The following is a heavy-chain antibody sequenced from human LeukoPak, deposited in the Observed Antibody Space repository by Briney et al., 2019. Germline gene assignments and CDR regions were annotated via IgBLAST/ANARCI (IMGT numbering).Heavy chain of an antibody. D-gene: IGHD5-18*01. CDR1: GFTFGSYS. J-gene: IGHJ3*02. V-gene: IGHV3-48*01. Sequence: GGSLRLSCAASGFTFGSYSMNWVRQAPGKGLEGVSYFSTSSSVIFYADSAKGRFTISRDNAKNSLYLQLNSLRAEDTAVYYCARDGRYSYGHDAFDIWGQGTMVTVSS. CDR3: ARDGRYSYGHDAFDI. CDR2: FSTSSSVI.